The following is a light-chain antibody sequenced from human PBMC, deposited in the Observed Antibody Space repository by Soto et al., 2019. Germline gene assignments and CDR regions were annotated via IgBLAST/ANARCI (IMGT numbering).Light chain of an antibody. CDR2: EGS. V-gene: IGLV2-23*01. CDR1: SSDVGSYNL. Sequence: QSALTQPASVSGSPGQSITISCTGTSSDVGSYNLVSWYQQHPGKAPKLMIYEGSQRPSGASNRFSGYKFGNTASLTISGLQAEDEADYYCCSYAGGSTYVFGTGTKLTVL. J-gene: IGLJ1*01. CDR3: CSYAGGSTYV.